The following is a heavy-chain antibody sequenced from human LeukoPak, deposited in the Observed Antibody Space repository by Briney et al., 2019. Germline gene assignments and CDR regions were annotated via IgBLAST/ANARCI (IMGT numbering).Heavy chain of an antibody. D-gene: IGHD6-19*01. J-gene: IGHJ5*02. V-gene: IGHV1-18*01. CDR2: ISAYKGNT. CDR1: GYISTNYG. CDR3: ARDPGSFLSSSGWLNWFDP. Sequence: ASAKVSCKASGYISTNYGISWVRQAPGQGLEWMGWISAYKGNTKYAQKFQGRVTLTTDTSTSTAYMELRSLRSDDTAVYYCARDPGSFLSSSGWLNWFDPWGQGTLVTVSS.